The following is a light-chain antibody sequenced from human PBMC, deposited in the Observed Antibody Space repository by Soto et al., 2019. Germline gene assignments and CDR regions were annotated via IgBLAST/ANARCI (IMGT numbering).Light chain of an antibody. V-gene: IGLV2-14*03. CDR3: CSYSGSSTIVV. CDR2: DVN. CDR1: SSDVGGYNF. J-gene: IGLJ2*01. Sequence: QSVLTQPASVSGSPGQSITISCTGTSSDVGGYNFVSWYQQHPGKAPRLMILDVNNRPSGVSTRFSGSKSGNTASLTISGLQAEDVADYYCCSYSGSSTIVVFGGGTKLTVL.